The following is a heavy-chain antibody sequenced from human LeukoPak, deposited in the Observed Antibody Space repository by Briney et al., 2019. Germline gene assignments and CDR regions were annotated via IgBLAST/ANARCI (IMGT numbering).Heavy chain of an antibody. CDR1: GFTFSSYR. D-gene: IGHD3-10*01. V-gene: IGHV3-21*01. J-gene: IGHJ5*02. CDR2: ISSSSSYI. Sequence: SGGSLRLSCAASGFTFSSYRMNWVRQAPGKGLEWVSSISSSSSYIYYADSVKGRFTISRDNAKNSLYLQMNSLRAEDTAVYYCARDPRVYYGSGYNWFDPWGQGTLVTVSS. CDR3: ARDPRVYYGSGYNWFDP.